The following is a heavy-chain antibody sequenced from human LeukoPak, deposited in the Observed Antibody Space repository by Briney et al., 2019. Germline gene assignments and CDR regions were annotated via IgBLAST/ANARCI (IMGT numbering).Heavy chain of an antibody. CDR2: IQYDGSNK. CDR3: ANPRGAGTRDY. J-gene: IGHJ4*02. Sequence: PGGSLRLSCAASGFTFSTYGMHWVRQAPGKGLEWVAFIQYDGSNKYYADSVKGRFTISRDNSKNTLYLQMNSLRAEDTAVYYCANPRGAGTRDYWGQGTLVTVSS. V-gene: IGHV3-30*02. D-gene: IGHD6-19*01. CDR1: GFTFSTYG.